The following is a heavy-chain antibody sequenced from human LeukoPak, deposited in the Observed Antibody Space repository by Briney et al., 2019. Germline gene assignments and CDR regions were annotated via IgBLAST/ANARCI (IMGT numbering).Heavy chain of an antibody. CDR3: ARQRLEMSTIGAFDC. D-gene: IGHD5-24*01. V-gene: IGHV3-53*01. CDR2: IFSGGRT. Sequence: GGSLRLSCAASGFTVSSDYMSWVRQAPGKGLEWVSAIFSGGRTYYADSVKGRFTISSDNSDNTLYLQVNSLRAEDTAVYYCARQRLEMSTIGAFDCWGPGTLVSVSS. CDR1: GFTVSSDY. J-gene: IGHJ4*02.